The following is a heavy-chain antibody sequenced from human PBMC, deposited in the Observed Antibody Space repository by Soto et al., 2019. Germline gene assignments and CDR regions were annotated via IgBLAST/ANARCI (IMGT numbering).Heavy chain of an antibody. CDR3: ARHATTGTTGYYYYMDV. V-gene: IGHV4-59*08. Sequence: SETLSLTCTVSGGSISSYYWSWIRQPPGKGLEWIGYIYYSGSTNYNPSLKSRVTISVDTSKNQFSLKLSSVTAADTAVYYCARHATTGTTGYYYYMDVWGKGTTVTVSS. CDR2: IYYSGST. D-gene: IGHD1-1*01. CDR1: GGSISSYY. J-gene: IGHJ6*03.